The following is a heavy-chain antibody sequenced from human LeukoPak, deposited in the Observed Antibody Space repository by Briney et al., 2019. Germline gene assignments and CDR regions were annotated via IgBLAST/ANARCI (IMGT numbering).Heavy chain of an antibody. CDR1: GFTFNSYW. V-gene: IGHV3-7*01. J-gene: IGHJ3*02. D-gene: IGHD2-21*02. CDR2: IKPDGSEE. CDR3: ARDLDTYVVLTAYDTFDI. Sequence: GGSLRLSCVASGFTFNSYWMSWVRQAPGKGLEWVANIKPDGSEEYYVDSVKDRFTISRDNAKNSLYLQMNSLRAEDTAVYYCARDLDTYVVLTAYDTFDIWGQGTMVTVSS.